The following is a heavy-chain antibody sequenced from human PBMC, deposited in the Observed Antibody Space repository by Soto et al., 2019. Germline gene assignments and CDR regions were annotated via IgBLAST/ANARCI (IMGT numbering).Heavy chain of an antibody. CDR3: ARDPRTYYYDSSGSPIDY. V-gene: IGHV1-18*01. CDR1: GYTFNSYG. CDR2: ISVYSGNT. J-gene: IGHJ4*02. D-gene: IGHD3-22*01. Sequence: SXKVSWKACGYTFNSYGISWVRHAPGQGLEWMGWISVYSGNTNYAQKVEGRVTLTADTATSTAYMELRSLRTDDTAVYYCARDPRTYYYDSSGSPIDYWGPGTLVTVSS.